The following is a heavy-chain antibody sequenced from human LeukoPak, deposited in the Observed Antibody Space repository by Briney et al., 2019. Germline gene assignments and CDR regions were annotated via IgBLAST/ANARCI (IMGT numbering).Heavy chain of an antibody. V-gene: IGHV3-21*01. CDR2: ISSSSSYI. CDR3: AREREVEYFFDY. CDR1: GFTFNSYT. D-gene: IGHD3-3*01. Sequence: GGSLRLSCAASGFTFNSYTMNWVRQAPGKGLEWVSSISSSSSYIYYADSVKGRFTISRDNAKNSLYLQMNSLRAEDTAVYYCAREREVEYFFDYWGQGTLVTVSS. J-gene: IGHJ4*02.